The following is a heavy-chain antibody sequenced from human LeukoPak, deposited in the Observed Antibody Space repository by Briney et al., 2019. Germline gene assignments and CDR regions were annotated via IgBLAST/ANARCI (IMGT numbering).Heavy chain of an antibody. V-gene: IGHV3-74*01. CDR3: TRDRYGDYSDY. Sequence: GGSLRLSCAASGFTFSTYWMHWVRQAPGKGLVWVSRIDTDGSSTSYAGSVKGRFTISRDNAKNTLYLQMNSLRAEDTAVYYCTRDRYGDYSDYCGQGILVTVSS. J-gene: IGHJ4*02. CDR1: GFTFSTYW. D-gene: IGHD4-17*01. CDR2: IDTDGSST.